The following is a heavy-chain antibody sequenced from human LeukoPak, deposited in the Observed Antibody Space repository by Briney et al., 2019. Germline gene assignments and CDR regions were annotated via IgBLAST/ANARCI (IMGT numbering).Heavy chain of an antibody. CDR1: GFTFSSYG. D-gene: IGHD6-13*01. V-gene: IGHV3-23*01. CDR2: ISGRGTNT. CDR3: AKDRSSSSWYDADY. J-gene: IGHJ4*02. Sequence: GGTLRLSCAASGFTFSSYGMGWVRQAPGKGLEWVSTISGRGTNTYYADSVKGRFAISRDNSKSTLYLQMHGLRVDDTAVYYCAKDRSSSSWYDADYWGQGTLVTVSS.